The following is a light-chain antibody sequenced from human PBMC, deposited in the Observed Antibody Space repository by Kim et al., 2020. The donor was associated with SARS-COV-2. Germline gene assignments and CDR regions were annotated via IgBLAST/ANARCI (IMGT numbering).Light chain of an antibody. J-gene: IGKJ2*01. Sequence: SASVGDRVTITCRASQSISNVLAWYQQKAGKAPNLLIYDACSLESGVPSRFSGSGCGTEFSLTISSLQPDDFATFYCQQYNSYPYTFGQGTKLEI. CDR2: DAC. CDR1: QSISNV. V-gene: IGKV1-5*01. CDR3: QQYNSYPYT.